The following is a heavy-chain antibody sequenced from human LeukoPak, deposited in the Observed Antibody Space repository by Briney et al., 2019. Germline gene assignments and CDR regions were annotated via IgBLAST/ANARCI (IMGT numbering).Heavy chain of an antibody. D-gene: IGHD1-14*01. CDR1: GYTFINYW. CDR3: ARHDSAGGFDF. J-gene: IGHJ4*02. V-gene: IGHV5-51*01. CDR2: IYPGDSDT. Sequence: GESLKISCKVSGYTFINYWIGWVRQMPGKGLEWMGIIYPGDSDTRYSPSFQGQVTISADKSISTAYLQWSSLKASDTAMYYCARHDSAGGFDFWGQGTLVTVSS.